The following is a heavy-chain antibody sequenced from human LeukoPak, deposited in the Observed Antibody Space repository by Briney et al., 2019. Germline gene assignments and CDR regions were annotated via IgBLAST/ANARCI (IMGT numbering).Heavy chain of an antibody. CDR1: GGTLSSYD. CDR3: ARDKGPGYDLSSYYYYGMDV. D-gene: IGHD3-16*01. J-gene: IGHJ6*02. CDR2: IIPIFGTA. Sequence: ASVKVSCKASGGTLSSYDISWVRQAPGQGLEWMGGIIPIFGTANYAQKFQGRVTITADESTSTAYMELSSLRSEDTAVYYCARDKGPGYDLSSYYYYGMDVWGQGTTVTVSS. V-gene: IGHV1-69*13.